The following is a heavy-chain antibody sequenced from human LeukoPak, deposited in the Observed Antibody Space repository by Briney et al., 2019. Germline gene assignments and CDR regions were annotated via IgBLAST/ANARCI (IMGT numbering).Heavy chain of an antibody. CDR3: ARSFSAREYFEH. CDR2: LHSNGNNK. V-gene: IGHV3-30*02. J-gene: IGHJ1*01. CDR1: GFTISSHG. D-gene: IGHD6-6*01. Sequence: GGSLRLSCAASGFTISSHGMHWVRQAPGKGLEWVAFLHSNGNNKYYADVVKGRFAISRDNSKSTLHLQMNSLRPEDTAVYYCARSFSAREYFEHRGQGTLVTVSS.